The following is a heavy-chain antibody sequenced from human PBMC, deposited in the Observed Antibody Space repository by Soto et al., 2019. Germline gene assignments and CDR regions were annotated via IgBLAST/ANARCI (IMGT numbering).Heavy chain of an antibody. CDR1: VFDFSGSE. Sequence: PWWSLRLSCTASVFDFSGSEMNWFRQSPGKGLEWVAYITGSGGVMFHADSVKGRFSISRDNAKNSLFLEMSDLTAADTGVYYCAKVAPFILGSPVWGQGTLVTVSS. J-gene: IGHJ4*02. D-gene: IGHD2-21*01. CDR2: ITGSGGVM. CDR3: AKVAPFILGSPV. V-gene: IGHV3-48*03.